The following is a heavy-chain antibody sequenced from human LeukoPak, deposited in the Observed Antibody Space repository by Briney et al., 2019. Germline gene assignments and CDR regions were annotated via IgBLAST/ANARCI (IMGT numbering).Heavy chain of an antibody. Sequence: SETLSLTCTVSGGSIGTYFWSWIRQPPGKGLEWLGHIYYSGSTTYNPSLKSRVTMSLDTSKNRFSLNVTSVTAADTAVYYCARGHERPEAEYDLPDWYFDLWGRGTLVTVSS. D-gene: IGHD3-3*01. CDR3: ARGHERPEAEYDLPDWYFDL. V-gene: IGHV4-59*13. CDR2: IYYSGST. J-gene: IGHJ2*01. CDR1: GGSIGTYF.